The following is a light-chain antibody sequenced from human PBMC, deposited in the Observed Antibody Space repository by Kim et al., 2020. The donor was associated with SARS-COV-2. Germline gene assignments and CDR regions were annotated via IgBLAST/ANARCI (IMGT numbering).Light chain of an antibody. V-gene: IGLV2-18*02. J-gene: IGLJ2*01. CDR2: AVS. CDR1: SSDVGSYNR. Sequence: SVTISCAGTSSDVGSYNRVSWYQQPPGTAPKLMIYAVSNRPSGVPDRFSGSKSGNTASLTISGLQAEDEADYYCSSYTSSSTPVVFGGGTQLTVL. CDR3: SSYTSSSTPVV.